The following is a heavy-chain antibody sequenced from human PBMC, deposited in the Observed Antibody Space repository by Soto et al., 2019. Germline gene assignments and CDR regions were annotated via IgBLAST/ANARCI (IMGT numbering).Heavy chain of an antibody. CDR3: ARTPLWYRSSWPGVDY. D-gene: IGHD6-13*01. CDR2: MNPNSGNT. CDR1: GYTFTSYD. Sequence: GASVKVSCKASGYTFTSYDINWVRQATGQGLEWMGWMNPNSGNTGYAQKFQGRVTMTRNTSISTAYMELSSLRSEDTAVYYCARTPLWYRSSWPGVDYWGSATLVTVTS. J-gene: IGHJ4*02. V-gene: IGHV1-8*01.